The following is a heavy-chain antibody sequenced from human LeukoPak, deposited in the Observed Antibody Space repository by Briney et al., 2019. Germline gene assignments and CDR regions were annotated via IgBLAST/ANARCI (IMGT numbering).Heavy chain of an antibody. D-gene: IGHD6-13*01. CDR3: ARTAAGIQH. CDR2: ISGSGGST. J-gene: IGHJ1*01. V-gene: IGHV3-23*01. Sequence: AISGSGGSTYYADSVKGRFTISRDNSKNTLYLQMNSLRAEDTAVYYCARTAAGIQHWGQGTLVTVSS.